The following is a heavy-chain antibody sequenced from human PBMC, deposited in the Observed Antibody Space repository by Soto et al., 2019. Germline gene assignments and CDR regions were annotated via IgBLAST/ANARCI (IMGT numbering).Heavy chain of an antibody. V-gene: IGHV3-74*01. CDR1: GFTFSNYW. CDR2: IDSDGSRI. D-gene: IGHD2-15*01. CDR3: VRTSLVVAVATREDF. Sequence: PGGSLRLSCAASGFTFSNYWMHWVRQAPGKGLVWVSRIDSDGSRITYADFVKGRFTISRDNAKNTVYLHMYSLTAEDTAVYYCVRTSLVVAVATREDFWGQGTLVTVSS. J-gene: IGHJ4*02.